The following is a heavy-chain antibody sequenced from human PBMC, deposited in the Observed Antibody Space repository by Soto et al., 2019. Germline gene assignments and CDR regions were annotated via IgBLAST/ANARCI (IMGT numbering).Heavy chain of an antibody. J-gene: IGHJ4*02. CDR2: MEPSTGRT. CDR1: GYSFTSLD. Sequence: ASVKVSCKASGYSFTSLDINWVRQTAGQGLEWMGWMEPSTGRTGYAQKFQGRVTMTRDTSINTAYMELTTLTSDDTAFYYCARGVSAGVDYWGQGTLVTVFS. D-gene: IGHD1-26*01. V-gene: IGHV1-8*01. CDR3: ARGVSAGVDY.